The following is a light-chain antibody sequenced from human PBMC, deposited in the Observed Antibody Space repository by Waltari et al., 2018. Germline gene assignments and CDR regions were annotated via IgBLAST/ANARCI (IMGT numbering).Light chain of an antibody. CDR1: QRISSY. J-gene: IGKJ3*01. Sequence: DIQMTQSPSSLSASVGDRVSITCRASQRISSYLNWYQQKPGKAPKLLIYAASSLQSGLPSRFSGSGSGTGFTLTISSLQPEDFATYYCQQTYSTPRTFGPGTKVDIK. CDR2: AAS. CDR3: QQTYSTPRT. V-gene: IGKV1-39*01.